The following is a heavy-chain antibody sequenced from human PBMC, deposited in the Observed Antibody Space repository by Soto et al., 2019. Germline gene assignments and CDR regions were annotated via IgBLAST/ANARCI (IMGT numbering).Heavy chain of an antibody. J-gene: IGHJ4*02. CDR1: AGSVTSGTYY. Sequence: QVRLQESGPGLVKPSETLSLTCSVSAGSVTSGTYYWSWIRQPPGKGLEWIGSIYYTGTTNYNPSLTSRATVSVDPSKTQFSLRLSSVTAADTAVYSCARAYSPHTSVTYWGQGTLVTVSS. CDR3: ARAYSPHTSVTY. D-gene: IGHD6-19*01. CDR2: IYYTGTT. V-gene: IGHV4-61*01.